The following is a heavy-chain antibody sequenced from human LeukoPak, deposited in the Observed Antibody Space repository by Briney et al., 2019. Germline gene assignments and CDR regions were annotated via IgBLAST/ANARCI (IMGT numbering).Heavy chain of an antibody. CDR3: ARAANPYYYDSSGCLAY. CDR1: GFTFSSYA. Sequence: GGSLRLSCAASGFTFSSYAMHWVRQAPGKGLEWVAVISYYGSNKYYADSVKGRFTISRDNSKNTLYLQMNSLRAEDTAVYYCARAANPYYYDSSGCLAYWGQGTLVTVSS. V-gene: IGHV3-30*04. J-gene: IGHJ4*02. D-gene: IGHD3-22*01. CDR2: ISYYGSNK.